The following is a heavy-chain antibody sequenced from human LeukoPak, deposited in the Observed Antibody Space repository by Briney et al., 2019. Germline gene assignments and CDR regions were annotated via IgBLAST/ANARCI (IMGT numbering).Heavy chain of an antibody. V-gene: IGHV3-11*01. CDR2: IRNTGATK. J-gene: IGHJ4*02. Sequence: PGGSLRLSCAASGFTFSDYYMSWIRQAPGKGLEWLSHIRNTGATKYYAESVKGRFSISRDNDKNSLYLEMNSLRVEDTAVYYCARVLAASTYYFDYWGQGTLVTVSS. CDR3: ARVLAASTYYFDY. CDR1: GFTFSDYY. D-gene: IGHD6-13*01.